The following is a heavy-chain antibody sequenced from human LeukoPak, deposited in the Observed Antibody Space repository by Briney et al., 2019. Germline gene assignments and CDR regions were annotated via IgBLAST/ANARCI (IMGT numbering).Heavy chain of an antibody. CDR3: ARGRSSYLYIAATTKYFDY. J-gene: IGHJ4*02. CDR2: INQSGST. D-gene: IGHD5-12*01. V-gene: IGHV4-34*01. CDR1: GGSFSGYQ. Sequence: SETLSLTCAVYGGSFSGYQWSWIRQPPGKGLEWIGEINQSGSTNYNPSLKSRVTMSVDTSKTQFSLKLNSVTAADTAVYYCARGRSSYLYIAATTKYFDYWGQGTLVIVSS.